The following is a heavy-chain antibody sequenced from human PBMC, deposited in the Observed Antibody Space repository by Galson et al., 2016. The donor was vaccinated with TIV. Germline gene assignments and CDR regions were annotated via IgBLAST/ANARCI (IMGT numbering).Heavy chain of an antibody. CDR3: AGVNGAAKTYGMAV. CDR2: MYTGGSA. D-gene: IGHD7-27*01. J-gene: IGHJ6*02. Sequence: SLRLSCAASGFTVSGDHMTWVRQAPGRGLECLSVMYTGGSAYYADSAKGRFTISRDNSKNTLYLQMNSLRVEDTAVYYCAGVNGAAKTYGMAVWGQGRTVTVSS. CDR1: GFTVSGDH. V-gene: IGHV3-53*01.